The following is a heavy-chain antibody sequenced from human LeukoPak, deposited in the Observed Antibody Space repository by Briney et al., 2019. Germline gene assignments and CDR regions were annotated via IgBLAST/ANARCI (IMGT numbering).Heavy chain of an antibody. CDR1: GGTFSSYA. D-gene: IGHD3-9*01. CDR3: ANVLRYFDWSTDY. Sequence: ASVKVSCKASGGTFSSYAISWVRQAPGQGLEWMGGIIPIFGTANYAQKFQGRVTITADESTSTAYMELSSLRSEDTAVYYCANVLRYFDWSTDYWGQGTLVTVSS. CDR2: IIPIFGTA. V-gene: IGHV1-69*13. J-gene: IGHJ4*02.